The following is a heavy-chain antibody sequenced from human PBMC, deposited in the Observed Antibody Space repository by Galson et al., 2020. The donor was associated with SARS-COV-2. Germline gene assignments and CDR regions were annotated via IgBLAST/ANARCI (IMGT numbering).Heavy chain of an antibody. D-gene: IGHD2-21*02. Sequence: SQTLSLTCAVSGYSVSTTNYWGWVRLAPGKGLEWIGSIYPNGRTYYNPSLESRVTISVDTSSNQFSLTLASVTAADTAFYYCARQGVNMIVLVTVPGWFFDLWGRGTLVTVSS. CDR3: ARQGVNMIVLVTVPGWFFDL. J-gene: IGHJ2*01. CDR1: GYSVSTTNY. V-gene: IGHV4-38-2*01. CDR2: IYPNGRT.